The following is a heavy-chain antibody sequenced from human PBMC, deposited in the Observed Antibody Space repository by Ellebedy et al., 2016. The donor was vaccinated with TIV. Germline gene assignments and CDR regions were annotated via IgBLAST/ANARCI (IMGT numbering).Heavy chain of an antibody. CDR1: GFTLGSLA. J-gene: IGHJ5*02. D-gene: IGHD6-13*01. CDR2: ITGSGSSA. V-gene: IGHV3-23*01. CDR3: AKCRATTWYDWFDP. Sequence: GGSLRLXXAASGFTLGSLAMTWVRQAPGKGLEWVAGITGSGSSADYADSVKGRFTISRDNPKNTLYLQMNSLRAEDTAVYYCAKCRATTWYDWFDPWGQGTLVTVSS.